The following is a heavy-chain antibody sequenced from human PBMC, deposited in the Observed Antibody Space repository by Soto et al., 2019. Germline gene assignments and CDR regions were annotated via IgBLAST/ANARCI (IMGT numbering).Heavy chain of an antibody. Sequence: SETLSLTCAAYDGSFSEDYWSWIRQPPRKGLEWIGEINPGGTTNYNPSLKSRVSISIDRSRNQFSLKLTSVTAADTGVYYCAKLFGDYTGYWGQGTQVTVSS. D-gene: IGHD4-17*01. CDR3: AKLFGDYTGY. J-gene: IGHJ4*01. V-gene: IGHV4-34*01. CDR2: INPGGTT. CDR1: DGSFSEDY.